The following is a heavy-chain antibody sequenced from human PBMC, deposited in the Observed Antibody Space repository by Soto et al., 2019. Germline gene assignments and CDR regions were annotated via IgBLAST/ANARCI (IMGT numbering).Heavy chain of an antibody. V-gene: IGHV3-23*01. J-gene: IGHJ6*02. CDR2: ISGSGGST. Sequence: GGSLRLSCAASGFTFSSYAMSWVRQAPGKGLEWVSAISGSGGSTYYADSVKGRFTISRDNSKNTLYLQMNSLRAEDTAVYYCAKDGAAGTLYYYYYYGMDVWGQGTTVTVSS. CDR3: AKDGAAGTLYYYYYYGMDV. D-gene: IGHD6-19*01. CDR1: GFTFSSYA.